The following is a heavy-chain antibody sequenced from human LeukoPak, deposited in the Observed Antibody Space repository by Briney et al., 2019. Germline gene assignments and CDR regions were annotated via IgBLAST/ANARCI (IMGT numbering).Heavy chain of an antibody. CDR3: ARVGGHSVPARETASRYVDV. Sequence: GGSLRLSCVASGITFSDYYMSWIRQAPGKGLEWVSYISRSGAIIYYADSVKGRFTISRDNAKNSTYLQMDSLRAEDTAVYYCARVGGHSVPARETASRYVDVWGKGTSVTVSS. V-gene: IGHV3-11*01. J-gene: IGHJ6*03. CDR2: ISRSGAII. D-gene: IGHD5/OR15-5a*01. CDR1: GITFSDYY.